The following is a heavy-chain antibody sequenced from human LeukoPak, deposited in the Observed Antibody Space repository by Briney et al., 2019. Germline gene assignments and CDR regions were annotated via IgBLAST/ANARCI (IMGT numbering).Heavy chain of an antibody. CDR2: MNPNSGNT. D-gene: IGHD2-2*01. CDR3: ARGGEYQLLSFDY. J-gene: IGHJ4*02. V-gene: IGHV1-8*03. Sequence: RASVKVSCKASGYTFTSYDINWVRQATGQGLEWMGWMNPNSGNTGYAQKFQGRVTITRNTSISTAYMELSSLRSEDTAVYYCARGGEYQLLSFDYWGQGTLVTVSS. CDR1: GYTFTSYD.